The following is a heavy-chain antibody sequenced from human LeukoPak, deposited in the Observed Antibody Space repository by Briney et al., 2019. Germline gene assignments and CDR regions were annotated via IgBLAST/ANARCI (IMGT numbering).Heavy chain of an antibody. Sequence: PSETLSLTCTVSGGSISSSSYYWGWIRQPPGKGLEWIGSIHYSGSTYYNPSLKSRVTISVDTSKNQFSLKLNSVTAADTAVYNCASHYYDSSGFYYIEDYWGQGTLVTVSS. CDR3: ASHYYDSSGFYYIEDY. CDR2: IHYSGST. CDR1: GGSISSSSYY. V-gene: IGHV4-39*01. D-gene: IGHD3-22*01. J-gene: IGHJ4*02.